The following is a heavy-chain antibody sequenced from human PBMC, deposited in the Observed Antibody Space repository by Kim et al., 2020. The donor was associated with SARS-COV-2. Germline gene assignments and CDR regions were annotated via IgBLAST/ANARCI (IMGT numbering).Heavy chain of an antibody. J-gene: IGHJ4*03. CDR3: AKERLRAVGEVIQEKGY. CDR1: AITFSGYA. V-gene: IGHV3-23*01. D-gene: IGHD3-10*01. Sequence: GGSQRLSCTASAITFSGYAMSWVRQAPGKGLEWISAISAGAAGIYYADSVKGRFTISRDNSKNTLSLQMDGLRSEDTAVYYCAKERLRAVGEVIQEKGY. CDR2: ISAGAAGI.